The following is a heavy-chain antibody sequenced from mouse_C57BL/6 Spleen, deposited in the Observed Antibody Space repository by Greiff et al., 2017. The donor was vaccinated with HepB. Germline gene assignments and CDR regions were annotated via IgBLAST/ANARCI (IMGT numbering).Heavy chain of an antibody. CDR2: ISDGGSYT. J-gene: IGHJ2*01. CDR3: ARDYGSLDY. V-gene: IGHV5-4*01. Sequence: EVQVVESGGGLVKPGGSLKLSCAASGFTFSSYAMSWVRQTPEKRLEWVATISDGGSYTYYPDNVKGRFTISRDNDKNNLYLQMSHLKSEDTAMYYCARDYGSLDYWGQGTTLTVSS. CDR1: GFTFSSYA. D-gene: IGHD2-1*01.